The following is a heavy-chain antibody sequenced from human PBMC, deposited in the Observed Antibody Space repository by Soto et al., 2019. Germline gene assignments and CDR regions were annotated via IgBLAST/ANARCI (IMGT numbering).Heavy chain of an antibody. J-gene: IGHJ2*01. CDR3: ARGRVEANWYFDL. Sequence: QVQLVESGGGLVKPGGSLRLSCVASGFSFSDHYMNWIRLAPGKGLGWVSYIGISGSPIFYADSVKGRFTISRDSAKNSLYLQRDSLRVEDTAVYYCARGRVEANWYFDLWGRGTLVTVSS. D-gene: IGHD1-26*01. CDR2: IGISGSPI. CDR1: GFSFSDHY. V-gene: IGHV3-11*01.